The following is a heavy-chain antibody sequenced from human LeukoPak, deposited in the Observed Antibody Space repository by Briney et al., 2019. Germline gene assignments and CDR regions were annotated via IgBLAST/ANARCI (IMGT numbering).Heavy chain of an antibody. Sequence: GASVKVSCKASGYTFTGYYMHWVRQAPGQGLEWMGWINPNSGGTGYAQKFQGRVTMTRNTSISTAYMELSSLRSEDAAVYYCAKTSSYDPHMDVWGKGTTVTVSS. CDR2: INPNSGGT. V-gene: IGHV1-2*02. CDR3: AKTSSYDPHMDV. CDR1: GYTFTGYY. J-gene: IGHJ6*03. D-gene: IGHD2-2*01.